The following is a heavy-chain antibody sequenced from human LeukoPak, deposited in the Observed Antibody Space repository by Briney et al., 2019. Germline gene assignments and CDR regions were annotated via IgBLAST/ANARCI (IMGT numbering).Heavy chain of an antibody. CDR1: GGSISSYY. CDR2: TDYSGGT. Sequence: TDTLSLTCTASGGSISSYYWSWIRQPPGKGLEWIGYTDYSGGTNYNPSLTSRVTISEDTSKNQLSLKLGSVTAADTAVYYCARHSSGSGGAFQYWGQGTPVTV. CDR3: ARHSSGSGGAFQY. D-gene: IGHD6-19*01. J-gene: IGHJ4*02. V-gene: IGHV4-59*08.